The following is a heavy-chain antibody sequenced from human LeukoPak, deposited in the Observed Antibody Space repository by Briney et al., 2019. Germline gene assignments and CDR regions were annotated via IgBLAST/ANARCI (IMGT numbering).Heavy chain of an antibody. J-gene: IGHJ4*02. CDR3: ARVSTDVRTLFDY. V-gene: IGHV3-21*01. Sequence: GGSLRLSCAASGFTFSSYSMNWVRQAPGKGLEWVSSISSSSSYIYYADSVKGRFTTSRDNAKNSLYLQMNSLRAEDTAVYYCARVSTDVRTLFDYWGQGTLVTVSS. CDR1: GFTFSSYS. CDR2: ISSSSSYI.